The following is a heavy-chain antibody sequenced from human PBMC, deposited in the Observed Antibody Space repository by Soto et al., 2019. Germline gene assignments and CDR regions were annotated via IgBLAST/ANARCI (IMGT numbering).Heavy chain of an antibody. V-gene: IGHV3-11*01. J-gene: IGHJ5*02. CDR3: ARRSSSPWFDP. CDR1: GVTFIDYY. D-gene: IGHD6-13*01. CDR2: ISSSGTTI. Sequence: GGSLRHSCAASGVTFIDYYMSCIRQAPGKGLEWVSYISSSGTTIYYADSVKGRFTISRDNAKNSLYLQMNSLRAEDTAVYYCARRSSSPWFDPWGRGTLVTVSS.